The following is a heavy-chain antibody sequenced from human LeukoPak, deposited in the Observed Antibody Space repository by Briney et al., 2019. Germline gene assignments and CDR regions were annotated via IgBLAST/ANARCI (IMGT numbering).Heavy chain of an antibody. CDR2: ISYDGSNK. Sequence: GGSLRLSCAASGFTFSSYGMHWVRQAPGKGLEWVAVISYDGSNKYYADSVKGRFTISRDNSKNTLYLQMNSLGAEDTAVYYCARVSPNTVTTLQYFDYWGQGTLVTVSS. D-gene: IGHD4-17*01. CDR3: ARVSPNTVTTLQYFDY. V-gene: IGHV3-30*03. CDR1: GFTFSSYG. J-gene: IGHJ4*02.